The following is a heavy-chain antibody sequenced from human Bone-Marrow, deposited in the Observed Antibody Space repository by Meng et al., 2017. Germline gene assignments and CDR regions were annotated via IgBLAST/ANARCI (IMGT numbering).Heavy chain of an antibody. CDR3: ARDSEVIVVVITIGGYYYGMDV. V-gene: IGHV1-2*06. J-gene: IGHJ6*02. D-gene: IGHD3-22*01. CDR2: INPNSGGT. Sequence: ASVKVSCKASGYTFTGYYMHWVRQAPGQGLEWMGRINPNSGGTNYAQKFQGRVTMTRDTSISTAYMELSRLRSDDTAVYYCARDSEVIVVVITIGGYYYGMDVWGQGTTATVSS. CDR1: GYTFTGYY.